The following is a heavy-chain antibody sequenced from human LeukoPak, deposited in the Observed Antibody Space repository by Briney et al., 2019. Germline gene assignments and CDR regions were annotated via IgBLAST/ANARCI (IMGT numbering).Heavy chain of an antibody. Sequence: ASVKVSCKASGYTFTGYYMHWVRQAPGQGLEWMGWINPNSGGTNYAQKFQGRVTMTRDTSISTAYMELSRLRSDDTAVYYCARGWGYCSSTSCYRGYFQHWGQGTLVTVSS. V-gene: IGHV1-2*02. CDR2: INPNSGGT. CDR3: ARGWGYCSSTSCYRGYFQH. CDR1: GYTFTGYY. J-gene: IGHJ1*01. D-gene: IGHD2-2*01.